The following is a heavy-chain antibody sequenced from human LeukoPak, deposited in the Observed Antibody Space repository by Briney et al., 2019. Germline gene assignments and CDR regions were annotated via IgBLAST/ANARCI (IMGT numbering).Heavy chain of an antibody. J-gene: IGHJ6*03. CDR3: ARGINPGYDPTGYYYYYMDV. V-gene: IGHV1-8*01. CDR1: GYTFTSYD. D-gene: IGHD5-12*01. CDR2: MNPNSGNT. Sequence: ASVKVSCKASGYTFTSYDINWVRQATGQGLEWMGWMNPNSGNTGYAQKFQGRVTITRNTSISTAYMELSSLRSEDTAVYYCARGINPGYDPTGYYYYYMDVWGKGTTVTVSS.